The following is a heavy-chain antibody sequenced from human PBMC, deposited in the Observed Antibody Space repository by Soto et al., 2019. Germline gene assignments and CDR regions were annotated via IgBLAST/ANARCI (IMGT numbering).Heavy chain of an antibody. CDR2: IGSAGDT. CDR1: GFSCSTYD. D-gene: IGHD5-12*01. CDR3: ARVVWSYSGYDYYFDY. V-gene: IGHV3-13*01. Sequence: EVQLVESGGGLVQPGGSLRLSCAASGFSCSTYDMHWVRQATTKGLEWVSAIGSAGDTSYAASVKGRFTISRENAKNSLYLQLNSLSAGDTAVYYCARVVWSYSGYDYYFDYWGQGTLVTVSS. J-gene: IGHJ4*02.